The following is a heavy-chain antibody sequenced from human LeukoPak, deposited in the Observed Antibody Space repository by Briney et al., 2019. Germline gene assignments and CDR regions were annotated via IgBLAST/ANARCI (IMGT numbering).Heavy chain of an antibody. V-gene: IGHV4-59*01. J-gene: IGHJ6*02. CDR2: IYYSGST. CDR3: ARVPRDYYGSGTRYGMDV. Sequence: PSETLSLTCTVSGGSISSYYWSWIRQPPGKGLEWIGYIYYSGSTNYNPSLKSRVTISVDTSKNQFSLKLSSVTAADTAVYYCARVPRDYYGSGTRYGMDVWGQGTTVTVSS. CDR1: GGSISSYY. D-gene: IGHD3-10*01.